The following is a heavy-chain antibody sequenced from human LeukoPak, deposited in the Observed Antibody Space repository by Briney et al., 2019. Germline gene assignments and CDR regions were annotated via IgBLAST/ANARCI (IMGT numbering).Heavy chain of an antibody. CDR2: IWYDGSNK. D-gene: IGHD3-10*01. V-gene: IGHV3-33*06. CDR3: AKPLYYYGSGSYPFDY. Sequence: RPGGSLRLSCAASGFTFSSYGMHWVRQAPGKGLEWVGVIWYDGSNKYYADSVKGRFTIFRDNSKNTLYLQMNSLRTEDTAVYYCAKPLYYYGSGSYPFDYWGQGTLVTVSS. CDR1: GFTFSSYG. J-gene: IGHJ4*02.